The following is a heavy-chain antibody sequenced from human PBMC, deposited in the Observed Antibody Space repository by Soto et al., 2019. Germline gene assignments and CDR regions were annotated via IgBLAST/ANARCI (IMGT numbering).Heavy chain of an antibody. CDR3: TTDLIYSSSWYGGDAFDI. Sequence: GGSLRLSCAASGFTFSNAWMSWVRQAPGKGLEWVGRIKSKTDGGTTDYAAPVKGRFTISRDDSKNTLYLQMNSLKTEDTAVYYCTTDLIYSSSWYGGDAFDIWGQGTMVTVSS. CDR1: GFTFSNAW. D-gene: IGHD6-13*01. J-gene: IGHJ3*02. V-gene: IGHV3-15*01. CDR2: IKSKTDGGTT.